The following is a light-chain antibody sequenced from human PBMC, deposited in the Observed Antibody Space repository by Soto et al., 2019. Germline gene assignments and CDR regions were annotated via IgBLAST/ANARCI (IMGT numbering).Light chain of an antibody. CDR3: QQYDNLPLT. CDR1: QSISSW. V-gene: IGKV1-33*01. J-gene: IGKJ4*01. CDR2: DAS. Sequence: IQMSQSPSTLSASVGDRVTITCRASQSISSWLAWYQQKPGKAPDLLIYDASKLETGVPSRFSGSGSGTDFSFTISSLQPEDIATYYCQQYDNLPLTCGGGTKVDIK.